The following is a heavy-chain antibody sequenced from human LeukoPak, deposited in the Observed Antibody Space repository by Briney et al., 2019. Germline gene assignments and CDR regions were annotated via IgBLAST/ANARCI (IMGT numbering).Heavy chain of an antibody. V-gene: IGHV3-23*01. Sequence: PGGSLRLSCAASGFTFSTYAMSWVRQAPGKGLEWVSAIGRSAGSTYYADSVKGRFTISRDNSKNTLYLQMNSLRAEDTAVYYCAKDGGLWVSAHWGDSWGRGTLVTVSS. CDR2: IGRSAGST. J-gene: IGHJ4*02. CDR1: GFTFSTYA. D-gene: IGHD7-27*01. CDR3: AKDGGLWVSAHWGDS.